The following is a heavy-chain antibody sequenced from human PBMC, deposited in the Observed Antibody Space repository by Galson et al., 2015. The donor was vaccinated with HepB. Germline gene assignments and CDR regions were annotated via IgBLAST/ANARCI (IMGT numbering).Heavy chain of an antibody. Sequence: SLRLSCAASGFTFSSYWMSWVRQAPGKGLEWVANIKQDGSEKYYVDSVKGRFTISRDNAKNSLYLQMNSLRAEDTAVYYCATNNCGGDCYSFWFDPWGQGTLVTVSS. CDR2: IKQDGSEK. D-gene: IGHD2-21*02. J-gene: IGHJ5*02. CDR3: ATNNCGGDCYSFWFDP. V-gene: IGHV3-7*01. CDR1: GFTFSSYW.